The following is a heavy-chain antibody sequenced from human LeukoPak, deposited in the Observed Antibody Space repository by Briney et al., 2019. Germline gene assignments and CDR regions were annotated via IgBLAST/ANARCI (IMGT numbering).Heavy chain of an antibody. J-gene: IGHJ6*02. CDR2: ISSSRSYI. D-gene: IGHD6-6*01. CDR1: GFTFSSYS. V-gene: IGHV3-21*01. CDR3: ARLTGYSSSSGYYYGMDL. Sequence: GGSLRLSCAASGFTFSSYSMNWVRQAPGKGLEWVSSISSSRSYIYYADSVKGRFTISRDNAKNSLYLQMNSLRAEDTAVYYCARLTGYSSSSGYYYGMDLWGQGTTVTVSS.